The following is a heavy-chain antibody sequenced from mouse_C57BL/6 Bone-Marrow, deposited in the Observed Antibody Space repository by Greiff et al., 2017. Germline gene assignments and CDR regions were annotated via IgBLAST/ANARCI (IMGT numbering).Heavy chain of an antibody. D-gene: IGHD1-1*01. V-gene: IGHV14-2*01. CDR3: ARWITTVVATDFYAMDY. CDR2: IDPEDGET. Sequence: EVKLQESGAELVKPGASVKLSCTASGFNIKDYYMHWVKQRTEQGLEWIGRIDPEDGETKYAPKFQGKATITADTSSNTAYLQLSSLTSEDTAVYYCARWITTVVATDFYAMDYWGQGTSVTVSS. J-gene: IGHJ4*01. CDR1: GFNIKDYY.